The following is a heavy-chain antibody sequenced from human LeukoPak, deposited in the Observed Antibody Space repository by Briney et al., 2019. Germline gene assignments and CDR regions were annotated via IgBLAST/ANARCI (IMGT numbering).Heavy chain of an antibody. CDR1: GGSVSSGSYY. J-gene: IGHJ4*02. CDR2: IYFSGST. D-gene: IGHD4-17*01. CDR3: ARVPISTTARGYFDY. V-gene: IGHV4-61*01. Sequence: SETLSLTCTVSGGSVSSGSYYWSWIRQPPGKGLEWIGYIYFSGSTTYNPSLNSRVTISVDTSKNKFSLKLSSVTAADTAVYYCARVPISTTARGYFDYWGQGTLVTVSS.